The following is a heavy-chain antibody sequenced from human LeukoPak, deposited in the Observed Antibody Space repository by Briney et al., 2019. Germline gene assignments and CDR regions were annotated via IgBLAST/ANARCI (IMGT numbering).Heavy chain of an antibody. J-gene: IGHJ6*02. CDR1: GFTFSSCG. D-gene: IGHD2-2*01. V-gene: IGHV3-33*01. Sequence: GGSLRLSCAASGFTFSSCGMHWVRQAPGKGQEWVAVIWYDGSNKYYADSVKGRFTISRDNSKNTLYLQMNSLRAEDTAVYYCARGPRVVPAAFDHYGMDVWGQGTTVTVSS. CDR2: IWYDGSNK. CDR3: ARGPRVVPAAFDHYGMDV.